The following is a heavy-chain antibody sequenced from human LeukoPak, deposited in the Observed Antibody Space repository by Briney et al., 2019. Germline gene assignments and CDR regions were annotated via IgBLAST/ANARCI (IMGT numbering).Heavy chain of an antibody. V-gene: IGHV3-21*01. J-gene: IGHJ4*02. Sequence: PGGSLRLSCAASGLTFNTYSMNWVRQAPGKGLEWVSSISTSSSYIYYADSVKGRFTISRDNARNSLYLQMNGLRAEDTAVYYCASDFWSGTGHYFDNWGQGTLVTVSS. D-gene: IGHD3-3*01. CDR1: GLTFNTYS. CDR3: ASDFWSGTGHYFDN. CDR2: ISTSSSYI.